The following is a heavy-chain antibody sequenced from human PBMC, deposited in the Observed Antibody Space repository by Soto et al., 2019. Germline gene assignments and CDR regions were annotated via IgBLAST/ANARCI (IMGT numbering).Heavy chain of an antibody. D-gene: IGHD2-15*01. CDR1: GGTFSSYA. V-gene: IGHV1-69*13. CDR3: ARDAKDGGYYFDY. Sequence: SVKVSCTASGGTFSSYAISWVRQAPGQGLEWMGGIIPIFGTANYAQRFQGRVTITADESTSTAYMELSSLRSEDTAVYYCARDAKDGGYYFDYWGQGTLVTVSS. J-gene: IGHJ4*02. CDR2: IIPIFGTA.